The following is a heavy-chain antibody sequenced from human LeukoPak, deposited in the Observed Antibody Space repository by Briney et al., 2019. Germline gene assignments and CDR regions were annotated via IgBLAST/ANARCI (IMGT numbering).Heavy chain of an antibody. CDR1: GFTFSSYA. CDR3: ASTYSGSYYTWQKPFDY. CDR2: ISYDGSNT. V-gene: IGHV3-30-3*01. D-gene: IGHD1-26*01. Sequence: PGGSLRLSCAASGFTFSSYAIHCVRQAPGKGLEWVAVISYDGSNTYYADSVKGRFTISRDNAKNSLYLQMNSLRAEDTAVYYCASTYSGSYYTWQKPFDYWGQGTLVTVSS. J-gene: IGHJ4*02.